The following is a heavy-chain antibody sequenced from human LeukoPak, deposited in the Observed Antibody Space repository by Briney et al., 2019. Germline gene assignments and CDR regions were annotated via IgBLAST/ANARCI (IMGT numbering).Heavy chain of an antibody. CDR3: ARHRYGDSVGDY. J-gene: IGHJ4*02. CDR2: IYYSGST. D-gene: IGHD4-17*01. V-gene: IGHV4-59*08. CDR1: GGSISSYY. Sequence: SEALSLTCTVSGGSISSYYWSWIRQPPGKGREWIGYIYYSGSTNYNPSLKSRVTISVDTSKTQFSLKLSSVTAADTAVYYCARHRYGDSVGDYWGQGTLVTVSS.